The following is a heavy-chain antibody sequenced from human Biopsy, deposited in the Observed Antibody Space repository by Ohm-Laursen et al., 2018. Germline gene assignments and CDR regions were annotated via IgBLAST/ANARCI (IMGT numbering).Heavy chain of an antibody. D-gene: IGHD5/OR15-5a*01. CDR1: DDSIKNDA. V-gene: IGHV4-59*08. Sequence: SDTLSLTCTVSDDSIKNDAWSWIRQFPGKGLEWLGYMLHSGHSDYNPSLERRLTLSIDASKNQISLNLSSVTAADTAIYYCARHFESTAIFDYWGQGALITVSS. J-gene: IGHJ4*02. CDR2: MLHSGHS. CDR3: ARHFESTAIFDY.